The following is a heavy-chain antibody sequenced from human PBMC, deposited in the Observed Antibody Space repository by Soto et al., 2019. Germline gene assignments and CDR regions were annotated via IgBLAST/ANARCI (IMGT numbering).Heavy chain of an antibody. CDR3: ARGGWAAAGTGNWFDP. CDR2: IYYSGST. V-gene: IGHV4-59*01. CDR1: VGSISSYY. Sequence: PSETLSITCTFSVGSISSYYWSWIRQPPGKGLEWIGYIYYSGSTNYNPSLKSRVTISVDTSKNQFSLKLSPVTAADTAVYYCARGGWAAAGTGNWFDPWGQGTLVTVSS. D-gene: IGHD6-13*01. J-gene: IGHJ5*02.